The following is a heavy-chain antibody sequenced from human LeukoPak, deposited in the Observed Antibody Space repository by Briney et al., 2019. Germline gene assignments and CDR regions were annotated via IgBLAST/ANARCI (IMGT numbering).Heavy chain of an antibody. CDR3: AKAYGGYADYVVLGS. D-gene: IGHD3-16*01. CDR2: IYSGGST. CDR1: GFTVSSNY. V-gene: IGHV3-53*01. J-gene: IGHJ5*02. Sequence: GGSLRLSCAASGFTVSSNYMSWVRQAPGKGLEWVSVIYSGGSTYYADSVKGRFTISRDNSKNTLYLQMNSLRAEDTAVYSCAKAYGGYADYVVLGSWGQGTLVTVSS.